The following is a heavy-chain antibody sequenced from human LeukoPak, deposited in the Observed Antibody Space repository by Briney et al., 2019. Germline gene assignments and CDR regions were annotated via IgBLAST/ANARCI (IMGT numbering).Heavy chain of an antibody. CDR1: GFTFSSYS. D-gene: IGHD6-13*01. V-gene: IGHV3-21*01. J-gene: IGHJ4*02. Sequence: GGSLRLSCAASGFTFSSYSMNWVRQAPGKGLEWVSSISSSSSYIYYADSVKGRFTISRDNSKNTLYLQMNSLRAEDTAVYYCARDPIAAAGRGPFDYWGQGTLVTVSS. CDR3: ARDPIAAAGRGPFDY. CDR2: ISSSSSYI.